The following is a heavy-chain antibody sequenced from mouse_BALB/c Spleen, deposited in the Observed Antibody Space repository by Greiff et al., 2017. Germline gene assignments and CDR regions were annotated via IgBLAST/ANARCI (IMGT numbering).Heavy chain of an antibody. CDR3: ARRGLPLAMDY. CDR2: INPSNGRT. D-gene: IGHD5-5*01. V-gene: IGHV1S81*02. Sequence: QVQLQQPGAELVKPGASVKLSCKASGYTFTSYWMHWVKQRPGQGLEWIGEINPSNGRTNYNEKFKSKATLTVDNSSNTAYMQLSSLTSEDSAVYYCARRGLPLAMDYWGQGTSVTVSS. CDR1: GYTFTSYW. J-gene: IGHJ4*01.